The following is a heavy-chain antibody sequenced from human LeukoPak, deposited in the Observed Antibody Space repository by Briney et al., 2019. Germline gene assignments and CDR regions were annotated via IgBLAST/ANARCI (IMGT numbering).Heavy chain of an antibody. J-gene: IGHJ6*02. CDR2: ISASSDST. V-gene: IGHV3-48*02. CDR3: ARDVGRGDGMDV. Sequence: GGSLRLSCSPSGFNFNTYSMNWVRQAPGKGLEWVSYISASSDSTYYADSVKGRFTISRDNAKNSLFLQMNSLRDEDTALYYCARDVGRGDGMDVWGLGTTVTVSS. CDR1: GFNFNTYS.